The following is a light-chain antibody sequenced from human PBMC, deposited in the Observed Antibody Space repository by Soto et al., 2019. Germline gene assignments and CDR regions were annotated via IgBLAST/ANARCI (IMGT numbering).Light chain of an antibody. CDR2: KDN. CDR1: ALPKQY. Sequence: SSELSHPPSVSLSPGHTARITCSGDALPKQYAYWYQQKPGQAPVVVICKDNERPSGVPERFSGSSSGTTVTLTISGVQAEDEAAYYCQSSDSSGRYPYVFGTGTKV. J-gene: IGLJ1*01. CDR3: QSSDSSGRYPYV. V-gene: IGLV3-25*01.